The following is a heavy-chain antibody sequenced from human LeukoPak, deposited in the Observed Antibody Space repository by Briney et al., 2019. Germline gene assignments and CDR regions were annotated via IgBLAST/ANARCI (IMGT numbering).Heavy chain of an antibody. CDR2: ISSSSSYI. CDR3: ARDPQPYCSGGSCYPPTTYYYGMDV. V-gene: IGHV3-21*01. J-gene: IGHJ6*02. Sequence: GGSLRLSCGVSGFTFSRNWMTWVRQTPGKGLEWVSSISSSSSYIYYADSVKGRFTISRDNAKNSLYLQMNSLRAEDTAVYYCARDPQPYCSGGSCYPPTTYYYGMDVWGQGTTVTVSS. CDR1: GFTFSRNW. D-gene: IGHD2-15*01.